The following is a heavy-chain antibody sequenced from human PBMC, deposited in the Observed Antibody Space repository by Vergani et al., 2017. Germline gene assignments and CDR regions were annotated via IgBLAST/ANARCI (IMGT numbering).Heavy chain of an antibody. CDR1: GYSFTSYW. CDR2: IDPSDSYT. CDR3: ARIYSSSSYFDY. J-gene: IGHJ4*02. D-gene: IGHD6-13*01. Sequence: EVQLVQSGAEVKKPGESLRISCKGSGYSFTSYWISWVRQVPGKGLEWMGRIDPSDSYTNYSPSFQGHVTISADKSISTAYLQWSSLKASDTATYYCARIYSSSSYFDYWGQGTLVTVSS. V-gene: IGHV5-10-1*01.